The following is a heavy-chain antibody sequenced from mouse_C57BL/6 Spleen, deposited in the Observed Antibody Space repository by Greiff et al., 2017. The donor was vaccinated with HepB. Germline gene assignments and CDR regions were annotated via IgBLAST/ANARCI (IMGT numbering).Heavy chain of an antibody. CDR2: ISYDGSN. D-gene: IGHD2-4*01. J-gene: IGHJ3*01. CDR3: ARGGIYYDYAWFAY. Sequence: EVQLVESGPGLVKPSQSLSLTCSVTGYSITSGYYWNWIRQFPGNKLEWMGYISYDGSNNYNPSLKNRISITLDTSKNQFFLKLNSVTTEDTATYYCARGGIYYDYAWFAYWGQGTLVTVSA. CDR1: GYSITSGYY. V-gene: IGHV3-6*01.